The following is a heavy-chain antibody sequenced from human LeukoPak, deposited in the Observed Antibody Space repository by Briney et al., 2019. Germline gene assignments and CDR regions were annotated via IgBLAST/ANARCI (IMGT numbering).Heavy chain of an antibody. J-gene: IGHJ4*02. V-gene: IGHV3-21*01. CDR2: ISSSSSYI. CDR1: GFTFSSYS. CDR3: ARGVYRGTIRGLLDY. D-gene: IGHD3-10*01. Sequence: GGSLRLSCAASGFTFSSYSMNWVRQAPGKGLEWVSSISSSSSYIYYADSVKGRFTISRDNAKNSLYLQMNSLRAEDTAVYYCARGVYRGTIRGLLDYWGQGTLLTVSS.